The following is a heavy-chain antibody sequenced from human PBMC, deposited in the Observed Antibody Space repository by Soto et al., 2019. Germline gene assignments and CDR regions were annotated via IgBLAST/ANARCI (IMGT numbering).Heavy chain of an antibody. CDR1: GGSISSYY. CDR3: ARQVGYCSSTSCYLSPPRAFDI. J-gene: IGHJ3*02. V-gene: IGHV4-59*08. Sequence: SETLSLTYTVSGGSISSYYWSWIRQPPGKGLEWIGYIYYSRSTNYNPSLKSRVTISVDTSKNQFSLKLSSVTAADTAVYYCARQVGYCSSTSCYLSPPRAFDIWGQGTMVTVSS. CDR2: IYYSRST. D-gene: IGHD2-2*03.